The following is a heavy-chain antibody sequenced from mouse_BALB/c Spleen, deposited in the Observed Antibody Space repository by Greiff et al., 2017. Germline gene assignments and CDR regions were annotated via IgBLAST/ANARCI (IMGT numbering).Heavy chain of an antibody. CDR2: ISSGSSTI. CDR3: ARTGYFDY. V-gene: IGHV5-17*02. J-gene: IGHJ2*01. CDR1: GFTFSSFG. Sequence: EVQVVESGGGLVQPGGSRKLSCAASGFTFSSFGMHWVRQAPEKGLEWVAYISSGSSTIYYADTVKGRFTISRDNPKNTLFLQMTSLRSEDTAMYYCARTGYFDYWGQGTTLTVSS.